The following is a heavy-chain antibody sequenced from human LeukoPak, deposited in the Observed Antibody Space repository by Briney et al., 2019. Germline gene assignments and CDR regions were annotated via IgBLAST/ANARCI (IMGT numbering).Heavy chain of an antibody. Sequence: GASVKVSCKASGDNFSRYTVTWVRQAPGQGLEWMGWSSAYNGNTNYAQKLQGRVTMTTDTSTSTAYMELRSLRSDDTAVYYCARARYDILTGYDYYYYGMDVWGQGTTVTVSS. V-gene: IGHV1-18*01. CDR2: SSAYNGNT. CDR3: ARARYDILTGYDYYYYGMDV. CDR1: GDNFSRYT. D-gene: IGHD3-9*01. J-gene: IGHJ6*02.